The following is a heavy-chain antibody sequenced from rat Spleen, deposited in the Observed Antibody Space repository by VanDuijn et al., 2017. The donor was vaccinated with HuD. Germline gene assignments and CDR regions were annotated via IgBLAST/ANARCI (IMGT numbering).Heavy chain of an antibody. Sequence: EVHLGESGGGLVQPGRSLKLSCAALGFTFSDFYMAWVRQAPTKGLEWVATISYDGSKTYYRDSVKGRFTISRDNARSTLNLHMDSLRSEDTAIYYCTRRGYLSDWYFDFWGPGTMVTVSS. CDR2: ISYDGSKT. CDR1: GFTFSDFY. J-gene: IGHJ1*01. D-gene: IGHD4-4*01. CDR3: TRRGYLSDWYFDF. V-gene: IGHV5-7*01.